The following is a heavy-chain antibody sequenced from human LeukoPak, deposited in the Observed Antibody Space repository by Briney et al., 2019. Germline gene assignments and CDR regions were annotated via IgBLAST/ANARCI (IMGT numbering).Heavy chain of an antibody. D-gene: IGHD4-17*01. CDR2: IYYSGST. CDR3: ARHGTPYGEEYHCDY. J-gene: IGHJ4*02. Sequence: SETLSLACTVSGDSISSYHWNWVRQPPGKGLEWIGYIYYSGSTNYNPSLKSRVTISVDTSKNQFSLKLSSVTAAATPVYYCARHGTPYGEEYHCDYCGQGTLVTVSS. CDR1: GDSISSYH. V-gene: IGHV4-59*08.